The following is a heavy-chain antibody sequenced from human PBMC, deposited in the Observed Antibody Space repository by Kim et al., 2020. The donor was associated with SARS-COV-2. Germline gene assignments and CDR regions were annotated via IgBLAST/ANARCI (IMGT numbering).Heavy chain of an antibody. V-gene: IGHV4-34*01. D-gene: IGHD6-19*01. CDR2: INHSGST. CDR1: GGSFSGYY. J-gene: IGHJ4*02. CDR3: ARVAVAVAGRGDFDY. Sequence: SETLSLTCAVYGGSFSGYYWSWIRQPPGKGLEWIGEINHSGSTNYNPSLKSRVTISVDTSKNQFSLKLSSVTAADTAVYYCARVAVAVAGRGDFDYWGQGTLVTVSS.